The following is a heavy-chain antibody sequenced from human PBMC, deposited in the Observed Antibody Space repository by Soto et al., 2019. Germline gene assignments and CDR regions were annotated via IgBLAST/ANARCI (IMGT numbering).Heavy chain of an antibody. CDR3: ARGGLYSSGWTSDY. D-gene: IGHD6-19*01. V-gene: IGHV4-34*01. CDR1: GGSFSGYY. J-gene: IGHJ4*02. Sequence: QVQLQQWGAGLLKPSETLSLTCAVYGGSFSGYYWSWIRQPPGKGLEWIGEINHSGSTNYNPSLKSRVTISVDTSKNQFSLKLSSVTAADTAVYYCARGGLYSSGWTSDYWGQGTLVTVSS. CDR2: INHSGST.